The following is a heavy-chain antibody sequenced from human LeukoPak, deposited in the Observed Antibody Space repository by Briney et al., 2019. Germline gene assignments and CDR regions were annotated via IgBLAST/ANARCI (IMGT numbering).Heavy chain of an antibody. CDR2: FDPEQAKT. Sequence: ASVKVSCKVSGYSLTDLNMQWVRQAPGKGLECMGGFDPEQAKTIYAQKFQGRVTMTEDTSTDTAYLELSSLRSEDTAVYYCATRSGDFWSGYESWGQGTLVTVSS. CDR3: ATRSGDFWSGYES. V-gene: IGHV1-24*01. CDR1: GYSLTDLN. J-gene: IGHJ4*02. D-gene: IGHD3-3*01.